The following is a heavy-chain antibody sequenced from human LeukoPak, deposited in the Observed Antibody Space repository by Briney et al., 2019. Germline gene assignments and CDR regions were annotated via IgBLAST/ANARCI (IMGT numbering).Heavy chain of an antibody. CDR1: NGSITNYY. J-gene: IGHJ4*02. CDR2: IYYSGRN. V-gene: IGHV4-59*01. D-gene: IGHD5-18*01. Sequence: PSETLSLTCTVSNGSITNYYRSWIRQPPRKGLERIGYIYYSGRNNYNPSLKSRVTISVDTSKNQFSLRLTSVSAADTAVYYCARGFGYSYGRGYDYWGQGTLVTVSS. CDR3: ARGFGYSYGRGYDY.